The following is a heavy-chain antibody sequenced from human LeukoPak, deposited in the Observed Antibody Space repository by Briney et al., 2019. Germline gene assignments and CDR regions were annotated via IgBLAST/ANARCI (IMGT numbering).Heavy chain of an antibody. V-gene: IGHV1-24*01. CDR3: ATAGLYYDILTGYYWFDP. CDR1: GYTLTELS. Sequence: ASLKFSCKVSGYTLTELSMHWVRQAPGKGLDGRGGFDPEDGETIYAQKFQGRVTMTEDTSTDTAYMELSSLRSEDTAVYYCATAGLYYDILTGYYWFDPWGQGTLVTVSS. CDR2: FDPEDGET. J-gene: IGHJ5*02. D-gene: IGHD3-9*01.